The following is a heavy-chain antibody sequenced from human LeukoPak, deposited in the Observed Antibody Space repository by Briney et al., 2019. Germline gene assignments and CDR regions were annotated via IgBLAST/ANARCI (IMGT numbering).Heavy chain of an antibody. CDR2: IYYSGST. D-gene: IGHD3-10*01. J-gene: IGHJ4*02. CDR1: GGSISSYY. Sequence: SETLSLTCTVSGGSISSYYWSWIRQPPGKGLEWIGYIYYSGSTNYNPSLKSRVTISVDTSKNQFSLKLSSVPAADTAVYYCARRVPFYGSGSYYPPYYFDYWGQGTLVTVSS. CDR3: ARRVPFYGSGSYYPPYYFDY. V-gene: IGHV4-59*08.